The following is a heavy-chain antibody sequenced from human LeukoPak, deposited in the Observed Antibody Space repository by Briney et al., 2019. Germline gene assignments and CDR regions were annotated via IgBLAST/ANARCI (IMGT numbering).Heavy chain of an antibody. CDR1: GFTFSSYW. J-gene: IGHJ4*02. CDR2: IKQDGSEK. V-gene: IGHV3-7*01. CDR3: ARDLTEYCTNGVCYELDYFDY. Sequence: GGSLRLSCAASGFTFSSYWMSWVRQAPGKGLEWVANIKQDGSEKYYVDSVKGRFTISRDNAKNSLYLQMNSLRAEDTAVYYCARDLTEYCTNGVCYELDYFDYWGQGTLVTVSS. D-gene: IGHD2-8*01.